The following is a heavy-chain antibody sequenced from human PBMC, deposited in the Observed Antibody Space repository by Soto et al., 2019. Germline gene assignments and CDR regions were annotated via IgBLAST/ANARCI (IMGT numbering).Heavy chain of an antibody. V-gene: IGHV1-2*02. Sequence: AASVKVSCKASGYTFNRYYMHWVRQAPGPGLQWMGWISPNTGTARYAQQFKGRVTMTRDTSVSTVYMELSGLTSDDTAVYYCARASQMVINPSYYAIDVWGQGTSVTVSS. CDR1: GYTFNRYY. D-gene: IGHD3-22*01. J-gene: IGHJ6*02. CDR3: ARASQMVINPSYYAIDV. CDR2: ISPNTGTA.